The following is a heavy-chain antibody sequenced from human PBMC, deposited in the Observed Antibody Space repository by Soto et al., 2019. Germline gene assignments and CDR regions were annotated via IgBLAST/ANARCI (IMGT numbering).Heavy chain of an antibody. V-gene: IGHV3-48*02. CDR1: GFTLSSYS. Sequence: EVQLVESGGGLVQPGGSLRLSCEASGFTLSSYSMNWARQAPGQGLEWVSYISSSSSTIYYADSVKGRFTISRDNAKNSLYLQINSLRDDDTAVYYCARDNPRSSGWDVWGQGTTVTVSS. J-gene: IGHJ6*02. CDR3: ARDNPRSSGWDV. CDR2: ISSSSSTI.